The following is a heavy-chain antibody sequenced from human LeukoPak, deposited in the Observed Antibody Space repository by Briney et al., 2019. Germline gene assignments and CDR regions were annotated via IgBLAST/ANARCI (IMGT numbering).Heavy chain of an antibody. CDR3: ARGGPYSSSTPSKDY. V-gene: IGHV1-18*01. CDR1: GYSFTSCG. CDR2: ISGYNGNT. J-gene: IGHJ4*02. Sequence: ASVNVSCKASGYSFTSCGISWVRRAPGQGLEGMGWISGYNGNTKYAQNIHSRVTMNTDTSTSTAYMGLRSLRSDDTAVYYCARGGPYSSSTPSKDYWGQGTLVSVSS. D-gene: IGHD6-13*01.